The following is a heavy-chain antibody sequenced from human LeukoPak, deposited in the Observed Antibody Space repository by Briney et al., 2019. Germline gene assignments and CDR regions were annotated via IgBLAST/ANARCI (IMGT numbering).Heavy chain of an antibody. CDR3: ARRPNYYDSSGYYLGAFDI. CDR1: GGSISSYY. Sequence: SETLSLTCTVSGGSISSYYWSWIRQPPGKGLEWIGSIYYSGSTNYNPSLKSRVTISADTSKNQFSLKLSSVTAADTAVYYCARRPNYYDSSGYYLGAFDIRGQGTMVTVSS. V-gene: IGHV4-39*01. D-gene: IGHD3-22*01. CDR2: IYYSGST. J-gene: IGHJ3*02.